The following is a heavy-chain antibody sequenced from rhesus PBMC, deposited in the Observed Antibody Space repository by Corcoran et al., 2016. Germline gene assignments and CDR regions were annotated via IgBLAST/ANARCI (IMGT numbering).Heavy chain of an antibody. J-gene: IGHJ6*01. Sequence: EVQLVESGGGLAKPGGSLSLSCAASGFTFSSYWMNWVRQTPGKGLEGNPGINRGGGSTDDADTGKGRCTSARDNAKNTLSLQMNSLGAGDTAVYYCARNDYYGLDSWGQGVVVTVSS. CDR3: ARNDYYGLDS. D-gene: IGHD1-14*01. V-gene: IGHV3S42*01. CDR1: GFTFSSYW. CDR2: INRGGGST.